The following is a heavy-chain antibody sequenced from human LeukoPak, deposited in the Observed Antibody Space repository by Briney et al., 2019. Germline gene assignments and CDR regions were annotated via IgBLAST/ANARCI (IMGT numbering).Heavy chain of an antibody. V-gene: IGHV5-51*01. J-gene: IGHJ5*02. Sequence: GESLKISCKGSGYSFTSYWIGWVRQMPGKGLEWMGIIYPGDSDTRYSPSFQGQVTISADKSISTAYLQWSSLKASDTAMYYCARSLWFGSPNAGFDPWGQGTLVTVSS. CDR2: IYPGDSDT. CDR1: GYSFTSYW. D-gene: IGHD3-10*01. CDR3: ARSLWFGSPNAGFDP.